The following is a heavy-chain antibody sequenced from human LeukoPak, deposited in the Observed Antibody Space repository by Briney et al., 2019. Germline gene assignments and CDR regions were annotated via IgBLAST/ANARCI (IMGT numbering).Heavy chain of an antibody. J-gene: IGHJ4*01. CDR3: ARDAQRGFDYSNSLEY. CDR2: IWSDGSNR. CDR1: GFIFSHYG. V-gene: IGHV3-33*01. D-gene: IGHD4-11*01. Sequence: GGSLRLSCGASGFIFSHYGMHWVRQAPGKGLEWVAVIWSDGSNRFYAGSVKGRFTISRDNSQNTLFLQMNSLRAEDTAMYYCARDAQRGFDYSNSLEYWGHGTLVTASS.